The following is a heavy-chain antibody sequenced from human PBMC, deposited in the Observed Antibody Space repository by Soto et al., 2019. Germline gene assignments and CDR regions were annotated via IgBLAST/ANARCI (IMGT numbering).Heavy chain of an antibody. CDR3: ARGDCSGGSCYSVDI. J-gene: IGHJ3*02. D-gene: IGHD2-15*01. CDR2: IYHSGST. Sequence: QVQLQESGPGLVKPSGTLSLTCAVSGGSISSINWWSWVRQPPGKGLEWIGEIYHSGSTNYNPSRKRPLPIAVDKSKNQVSLKLSSVTAADTAVYYCARGDCSGGSCYSVDIWGQGTMVTVSS. CDR1: GGSISSINW. V-gene: IGHV4-4*02.